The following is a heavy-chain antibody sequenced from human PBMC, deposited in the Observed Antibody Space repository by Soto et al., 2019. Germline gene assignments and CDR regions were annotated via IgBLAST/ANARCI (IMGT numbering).Heavy chain of an antibody. V-gene: IGHV4-4*02. CDR3: ARYIAASGTDYFDY. J-gene: IGHJ4*02. Sequence: SETLSLTCAVSGGSISSSYWWSWVRQPPGKGLEWIGEIYHSGSANYNPSLKSRVTISVDNSKNQFSLKLSSVTAADTAVYYCARYIAASGTDYFDYWGQGTLVTVS. CDR1: GGSISSSYW. D-gene: IGHD6-13*01. CDR2: IYHSGSA.